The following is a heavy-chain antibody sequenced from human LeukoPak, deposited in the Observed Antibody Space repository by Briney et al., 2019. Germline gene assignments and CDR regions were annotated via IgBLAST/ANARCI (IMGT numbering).Heavy chain of an antibody. J-gene: IGHJ4*02. V-gene: IGHV1-2*04. CDR1: GYTFTGYY. CDR2: INPNSGGT. Sequence: ASVKVSCKASGYTFTGYYMHWVRQAPGQGLEWMGWINPNSGGTNYAQKFQGWVTMTRDTSISTAYMELSRLRSEDTAVYYCARGRWLQWYFDYWGQGTLVTVSS. CDR3: ARGRWLQWYFDY. D-gene: IGHD5-24*01.